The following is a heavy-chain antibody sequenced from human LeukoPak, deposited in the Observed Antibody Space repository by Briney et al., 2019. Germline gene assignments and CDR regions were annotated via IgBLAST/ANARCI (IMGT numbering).Heavy chain of an antibody. V-gene: IGHV4-59*12. Sequence: PSETLSLTCTVSGGSISSYYWSWIRQPPGKGLEWNGYIYYSGSTNYNPSLKSRVTISVDTSKNQFSLKLSSVTAADTAVYYCARSVGYYGSGIYYNLFDYWGQGTLVTVSS. D-gene: IGHD3-10*01. J-gene: IGHJ4*02. CDR2: IYYSGST. CDR1: GGSISSYY. CDR3: ARSVGYYGSGIYYNLFDY.